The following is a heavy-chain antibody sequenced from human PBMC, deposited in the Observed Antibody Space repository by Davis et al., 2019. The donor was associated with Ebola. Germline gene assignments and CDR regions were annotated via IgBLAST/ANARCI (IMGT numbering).Heavy chain of an antibody. CDR2: ITTNGWST. D-gene: IGHD2-2*01. Sequence: PGGSLGLSCTASGFAFSTYNMNWVRQAPGKGLEWVSSITTNGWSTYYADSVKGRFIISRDNAKNSLFLQMHSLRGDDTAVYFCARETPISSRSDWWGQGTLVTVSS. J-gene: IGHJ4*02. CDR1: GFAFSTYN. CDR3: ARETPISSRSDW. V-gene: IGHV3-48*01.